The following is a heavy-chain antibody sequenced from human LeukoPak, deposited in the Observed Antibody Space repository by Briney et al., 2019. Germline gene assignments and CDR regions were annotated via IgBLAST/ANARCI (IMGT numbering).Heavy chain of an antibody. Sequence: ASVKVSCKASGYTFASHYLHWVRQAPGQGLEWMGIINPSGGVISSAQKFQGRVTMTRDTSLSTVFMELSSLTSEDTAVYYCARASDTSGYFAQPNFDYWGQGTLVTVSS. J-gene: IGHJ4*02. CDR3: ARASDTSGYFAQPNFDY. CDR1: GYTFASHY. D-gene: IGHD3-22*01. V-gene: IGHV1-46*01. CDR2: INPSGGVI.